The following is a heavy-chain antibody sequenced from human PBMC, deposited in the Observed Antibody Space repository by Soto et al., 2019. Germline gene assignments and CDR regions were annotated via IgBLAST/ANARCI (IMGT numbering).Heavy chain of an antibody. D-gene: IGHD6-13*01. CDR1: GYTFTSYG. J-gene: IGHJ4*02. Sequence: QVQLVRSGAEVKEPGASVKVSCKTSGYTFTSYGMHWVRQAPGQRPEWMGWINAANGNTKYLQKFQGRVTITRDTSASTAYMEVSSLRSEDTAVYYCARAAAGTGGDYWGQGTLVTVSS. CDR2: INAANGNT. CDR3: ARAAAGTGGDY. V-gene: IGHV1-3*01.